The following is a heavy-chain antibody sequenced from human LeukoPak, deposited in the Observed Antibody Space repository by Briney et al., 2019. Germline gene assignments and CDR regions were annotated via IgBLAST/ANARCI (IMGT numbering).Heavy chain of an antibody. CDR1: GFTFSSYW. J-gene: IGHJ5*02. CDR2: IIQDGSEK. CDR3: ATYSFSFGDLNPGP. D-gene: IGHD3-16*01. Sequence: PGGSLTLSCAASGFTFSSYWMSWVRQAPGKGLEWVANIIQDGSEKYYVDSVRGRFTISRHNAKSSLYLQMTNLRAEDTAVYYCATYSFSFGDLNPGPWGQGTLVTVSS. V-gene: IGHV3-7*01.